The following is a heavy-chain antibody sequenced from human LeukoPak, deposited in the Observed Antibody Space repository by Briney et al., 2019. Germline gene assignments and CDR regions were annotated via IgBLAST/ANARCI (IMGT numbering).Heavy chain of an antibody. CDR1: GGSISSSSYY. J-gene: IGHJ4*02. V-gene: IGHV4-39*01. D-gene: IGHD1-26*01. CDR3: ARHPRSGSYYGVFDY. Sequence: SETLSLTCTVSGGSISSSSYYWGWIRQPPGKGLERLGSIYYSGSTYYNPSLKSRVTISVDTSKNQFSLKLSSVTAADTAVYYCARHPRSGSYYGVFDYWGQGTLVTVSS. CDR2: IYYSGST.